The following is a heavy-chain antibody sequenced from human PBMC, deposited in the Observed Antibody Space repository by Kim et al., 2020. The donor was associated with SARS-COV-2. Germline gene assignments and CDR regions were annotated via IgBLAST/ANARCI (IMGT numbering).Heavy chain of an antibody. Sequence: ASVKVSCKASGYTFTSYYIHWVRQALGEGLEWMGIISPSGGSTSYAQKFQGRVTMTRDTSTRTVYMELSSLTSEDTAVYYCARATEPYGMDVWGQGSTVIVSS. CDR2: ISPSGGST. J-gene: IGHJ6*02. CDR1: GYTFTSYY. CDR3: ARATEPYGMDV. V-gene: IGHV1-46*01.